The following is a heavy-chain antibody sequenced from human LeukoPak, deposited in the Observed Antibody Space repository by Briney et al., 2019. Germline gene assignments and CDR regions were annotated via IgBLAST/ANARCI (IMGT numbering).Heavy chain of an antibody. CDR3: ARIFGVVITAFDY. D-gene: IGHD3-3*01. Sequence: GGSLRLSCAASGFTVSSNYMSWVRQAPGKGLEWVANIKQDGSEKYYVDSVKGRFTISRDNAKNSLYLQMNSLRAEDTAVYYCARIFGVVITAFDYWGQGTLVTVSS. J-gene: IGHJ4*02. CDR2: IKQDGSEK. CDR1: GFTVSSNY. V-gene: IGHV3-7*01.